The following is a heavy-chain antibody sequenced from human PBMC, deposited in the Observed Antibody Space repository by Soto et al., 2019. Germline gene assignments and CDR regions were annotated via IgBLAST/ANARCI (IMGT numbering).Heavy chain of an antibody. CDR1: GGSISSSSYY. CDR2: IYYSGST. CDR3: ARQPRRIAAAVNYYYYGMDV. Sequence: SETLSLTCTVSGGSISSSSYYWGWNRQPPGKGLEWIGSIYYSGSTYYNPSLKSRVTISVDTSKNQFSLKLSSVTAADTAVYYCARQPRRIAAAVNYYYYGMDVWGQGTTVTVS. J-gene: IGHJ6*02. V-gene: IGHV4-39*01. D-gene: IGHD6-13*01.